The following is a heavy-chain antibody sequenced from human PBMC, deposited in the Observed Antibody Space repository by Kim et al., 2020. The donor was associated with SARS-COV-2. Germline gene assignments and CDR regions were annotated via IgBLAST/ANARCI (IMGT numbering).Heavy chain of an antibody. CDR2: IYYSGST. D-gene: IGHD3-9*01. CDR1: GGSISSSSYY. V-gene: IGHV4-39*01. CDR3: ARHGNYDILTGYYQVPYYYYGMDV. J-gene: IGHJ6*02. Sequence: ETLSLTCTVSGGSISSSSYYWGWIRQPPGKGLEWIGSIYYSGSTYYNPSLKSRVTISVDTSKNQFSLKLSSVTAADTAVYYCARHGNYDILTGYYQVPYYYYGMDVWGQGTTVTVSS.